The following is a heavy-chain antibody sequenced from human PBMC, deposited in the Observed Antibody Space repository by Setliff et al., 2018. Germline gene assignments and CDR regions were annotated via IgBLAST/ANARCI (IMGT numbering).Heavy chain of an antibody. CDR2: IYHSGST. CDR3: ARGDSAYYYDSSGYSGLDWFDP. J-gene: IGHJ5*02. CDR1: GYSISSGYY. D-gene: IGHD3-22*01. Sequence: SETLSLTCAVSGYSISSGYYWGWIRQPPGKGLEWIGSIYHSGSTYYNPSLKSRVTISVDTSKNQFSLKLSSVTAADTAVYYCARGDSAYYYDSSGYSGLDWFDPWGQGTLVTVSS. V-gene: IGHV4-38-2*01.